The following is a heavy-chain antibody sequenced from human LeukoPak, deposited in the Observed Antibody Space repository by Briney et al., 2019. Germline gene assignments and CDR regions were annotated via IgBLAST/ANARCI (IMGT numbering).Heavy chain of an antibody. Sequence: SETLSLTCTVSGGSVSSGSYYWSWIRQPPGKGLEWIGYIYYSGSTNYNPSLKSRVTISVDTSKNQFPLKLSSVTAADTAVYHCAREAMYSYGNNFDYWGQGTLVTVSS. CDR2: IYYSGST. J-gene: IGHJ4*02. D-gene: IGHD5-18*01. V-gene: IGHV4-61*01. CDR3: AREAMYSYGNNFDY. CDR1: GGSVSSGSYY.